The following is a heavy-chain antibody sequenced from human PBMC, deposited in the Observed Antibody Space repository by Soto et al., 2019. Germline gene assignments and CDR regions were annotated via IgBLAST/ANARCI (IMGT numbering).Heavy chain of an antibody. D-gene: IGHD2-15*01. CDR3: ARRGYCSGGSCSAFDI. V-gene: IGHV1-2*04. J-gene: IGHJ3*02. CDR1: GYTFTGYY. Sequence: QVQLVQSGAEVKKPGASVKVSCKASGYTFTGYYMHWVRQAPGQGLEWMGWINPNSGGTNYAQKFQGWVTRTRDTSISTAYMELSRLRSDDTAVYYCARRGYCSGGSCSAFDIWGQGTMVTVSS. CDR2: INPNSGGT.